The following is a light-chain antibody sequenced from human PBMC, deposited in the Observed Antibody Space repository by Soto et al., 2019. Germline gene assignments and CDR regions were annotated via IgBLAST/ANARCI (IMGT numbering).Light chain of an antibody. V-gene: IGLV2-14*01. CDR2: EVS. CDR1: TSDVGNYNY. Sequence: QSFLTQPASVSGCPGQSITISCTGTTSDVGNYNYVSWYQHHPGQAPKLMIYEVSNRPSGVSNRFSGSKSGNTASLTIPGLQAEDEADYYCNSYTSRSTYLFGSGTKVTVL. J-gene: IGLJ1*01. CDR3: NSYTSRSTYL.